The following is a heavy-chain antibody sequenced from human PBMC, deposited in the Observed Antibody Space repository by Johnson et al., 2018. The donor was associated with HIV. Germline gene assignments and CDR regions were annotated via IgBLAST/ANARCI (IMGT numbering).Heavy chain of an antibody. Sequence: VQLVESGGGLVQPGGSLRLSCAASGFTFSSYWMSWVRQAPGKGLEWVANIKQDGSEKYYVDSVKDRFTISRDNAKNSLYLQMNSLRAEDTAVYYCARVYARTPGAFDIWGQGTMVTVSS. D-gene: IGHD2-2*01. CDR1: GFTFSSYW. CDR3: ARVYARTPGAFDI. CDR2: IKQDGSEK. V-gene: IGHV3-7*01. J-gene: IGHJ3*02.